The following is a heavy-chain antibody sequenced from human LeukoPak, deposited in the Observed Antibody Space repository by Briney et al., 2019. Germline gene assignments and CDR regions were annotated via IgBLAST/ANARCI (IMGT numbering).Heavy chain of an antibody. V-gene: IGHV3-72*01. D-gene: IGHD3-22*01. CDR1: GFTFGDHY. CDR3: ARGGYYGRSGNFQNAFDI. Sequence: GGSLRLSCAASGFTFGDHYMDWVRQAPGKGLEWVGRSRNKANSYSTEYAASVKGRFSISRDNSKNSVYLQMNSLKTEDTAVYYCARGGYYGRSGNFQNAFDIWGQGTMVTVSS. CDR2: SRNKANSYST. J-gene: IGHJ3*02.